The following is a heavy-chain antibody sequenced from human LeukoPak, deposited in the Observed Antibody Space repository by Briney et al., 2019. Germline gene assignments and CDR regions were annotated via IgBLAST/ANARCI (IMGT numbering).Heavy chain of an antibody. V-gene: IGHV4-30-4*07. D-gene: IGHD2-2*02. Sequence: SETLSFACAVSGGSISSGGYSWSWIRQPPGKGLEWIAYIYYRGSTYYNPSLKTRVTISVDTSKNQFSMKLSSVAAADTAVYYCARGQEYCYIYYYYSYMDVWGKGTTVTISS. J-gene: IGHJ6*03. CDR2: IYYRGST. CDR3: ARGQEYCYIYYYYSYMDV. CDR1: GGSISSGGYS.